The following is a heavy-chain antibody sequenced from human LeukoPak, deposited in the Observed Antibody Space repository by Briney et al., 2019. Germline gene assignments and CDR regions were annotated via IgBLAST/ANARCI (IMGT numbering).Heavy chain of an antibody. CDR2: ISSRGYT. CDR1: GSTVSNHW. CDR3: VRTMTREWGGWYDNDY. Sequence: SETMSLTCNVSGSTVSNHWWIWILQPAGKGLEWIGRISSRGYTNYNPSLKSRVAMSVDTSKNQFSLKLNSVTAADTAVYYCVRTMTREWGGWYDNDYWGRGTLVTVSS. V-gene: IGHV4-4*07. J-gene: IGHJ4*03. D-gene: IGHD6-19*01.